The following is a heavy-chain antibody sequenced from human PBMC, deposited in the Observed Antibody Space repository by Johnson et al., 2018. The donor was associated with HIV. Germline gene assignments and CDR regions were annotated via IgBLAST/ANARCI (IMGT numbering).Heavy chain of an antibody. J-gene: IGHJ3*02. V-gene: IGHV3-30-3*02. CDR1: GFTFSSYA. CDR3: AKLEVDTAMVTRSVDAFDI. D-gene: IGHD5-18*01. CDR2: ISYDGSNK. Sequence: QVQLVESGGGVVQPGRSLRLSCAASGFTFSSYAMHWVRQAPGKGLEWVAVISYDGSNKYYADSVKGRFTISRDNSKNTLYLQMNSLRAEDTAVYYCAKLEVDTAMVTRSVDAFDIWGQGTMVTVSS.